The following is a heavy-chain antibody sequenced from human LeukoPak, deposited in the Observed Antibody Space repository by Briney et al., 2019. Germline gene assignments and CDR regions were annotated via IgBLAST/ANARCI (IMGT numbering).Heavy chain of an antibody. CDR2: ISSSGSSI. CDR3: ARDSRNFDSSGYYPDAFDI. CDR1: GLTFSSYE. D-gene: IGHD3-22*01. J-gene: IGHJ3*02. V-gene: IGHV3-48*03. Sequence: GGSLSLSCAASGLTFSSYEMNWVRQAPGKGLEWVSYISSSGSSIYYADSVKGRFTISRDNAKKSLCLQMHSLRAEDTAVYYCARDSRNFDSSGYYPDAFDIWGQGTMVTVSS.